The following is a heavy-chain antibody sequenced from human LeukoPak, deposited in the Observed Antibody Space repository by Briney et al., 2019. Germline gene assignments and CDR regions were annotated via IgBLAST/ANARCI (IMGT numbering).Heavy chain of an antibody. CDR2: ISGSGGST. V-gene: IGHV3-23*01. CDR1: GFTFSSYA. CDR3: AKDQYYYDSSGYWDGDY. J-gene: IGHJ4*02. Sequence: GGSLRLSCAASGFTFSSYAMSWVRQAPGKGLEWVSAISGSGGSTYYADSVKGRFTISRDNSKNTLYLQMNSLRAEDTAVYYCAKDQYYYDSSGYWDGDYWGQGTLVTVSS. D-gene: IGHD3-22*01.